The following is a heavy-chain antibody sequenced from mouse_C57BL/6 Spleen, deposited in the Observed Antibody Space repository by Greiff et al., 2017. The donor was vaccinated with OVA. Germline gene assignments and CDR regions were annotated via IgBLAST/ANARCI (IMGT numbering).Heavy chain of an antibody. V-gene: IGHV2-2*01. J-gene: IGHJ3*01. CDR3: ARNTAAQAPAWVAY. CDR2: IWSGGST. CDR1: GFSLTSYG. D-gene: IGHD3-2*02. Sequence: QVQLQQSGPGLVQPSQSLSITCTVSGFSLTSYGVHWVRQSPGKGLEWLGVIWSGGSTDYNAAFISRLSISKGKSKSKVFLKMNSLQADDTAIEYCARNTAAQAPAWVAYWGKGTLVTVSA.